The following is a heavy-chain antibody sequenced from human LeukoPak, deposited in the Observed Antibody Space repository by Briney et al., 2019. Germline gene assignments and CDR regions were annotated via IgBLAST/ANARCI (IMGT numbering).Heavy chain of an antibody. CDR3: ARGPTIVGATRAAFDI. V-gene: IGHV4-34*01. Sequence: SETLSLTCAVYGGSFSGYYWSWIRQPPGKGLEWIGEINHSGSTNYNPSLKSRVTISVDTSKNQFSLKLSSVTAADTAVYYCARGPTIVGATRAAFDIWGQGTMVTVSS. D-gene: IGHD1-26*01. J-gene: IGHJ3*02. CDR1: GGSFSGYY. CDR2: INHSGST.